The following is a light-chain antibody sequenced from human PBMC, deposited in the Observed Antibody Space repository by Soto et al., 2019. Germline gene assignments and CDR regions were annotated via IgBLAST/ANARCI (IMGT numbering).Light chain of an antibody. Sequence: DIVLTQSPATLSVSPGERAILSCRSSQSVSNNLAWYQQKPGQAPRLIIYGASTRATGIPARFSGSVSGTEFSLTITGLQSEDLAVYYGHQYNERPSNTFGQGTRLEIK. J-gene: IGKJ5*01. CDR2: GAS. CDR1: QSVSNN. CDR3: HQYNERPSNT. V-gene: IGKV3-15*01.